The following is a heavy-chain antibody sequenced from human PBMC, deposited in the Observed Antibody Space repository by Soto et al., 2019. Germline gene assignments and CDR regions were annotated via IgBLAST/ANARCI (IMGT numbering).Heavy chain of an antibody. D-gene: IGHD6-19*01. CDR1: GYTFTSYG. Sequence: ASVKVSCKASGYTFTSYGISWVRQAPGQGLELMGWISAYNGNTNYPQKFQGWVTMTRDTSINTAYMELTRLRSDDTAVYYCARDGIAVASIYGMDVWGQGTTVTVSS. CDR2: ISAYNGNT. J-gene: IGHJ6*02. CDR3: ARDGIAVASIYGMDV. V-gene: IGHV1-18*01.